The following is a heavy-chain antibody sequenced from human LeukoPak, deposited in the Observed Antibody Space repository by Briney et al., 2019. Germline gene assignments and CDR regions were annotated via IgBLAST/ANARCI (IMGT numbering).Heavy chain of an antibody. V-gene: IGHV3-33*08. D-gene: IGHD6-13*01. J-gene: IGHJ4*02. CDR3: ARDGLRAAGTHFDY. CDR1: GFTFSSYA. Sequence: GGSLRLSCAASGFTFSSYAMHWVRQAPGKGLEWVAVIWYDGSNKYYADSVKGRFTISRDDSKNTLYLQMNSLRAEDTAVYYCARDGLRAAGTHFDYWGQGTLVTVSS. CDR2: IWYDGSNK.